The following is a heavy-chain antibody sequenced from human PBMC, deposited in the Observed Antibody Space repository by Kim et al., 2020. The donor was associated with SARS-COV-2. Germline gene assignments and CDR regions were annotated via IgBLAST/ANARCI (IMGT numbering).Heavy chain of an antibody. Sequence: ASVKVSCKASGYTFTSYAMNWVRQAPGQGLEWMGWINTNTGNPTYAQGFTGRFVFSLDTSVSTAYLQISSLKAEDTAVYYCARDPSVITIFGVVFIEPYYFDYWGQGTLVTVSS. CDR1: GYTFTSYA. CDR2: INTNTGNP. V-gene: IGHV7-4-1*02. D-gene: IGHD3-3*01. CDR3: ARDPSVITIFGVVFIEPYYFDY. J-gene: IGHJ4*02.